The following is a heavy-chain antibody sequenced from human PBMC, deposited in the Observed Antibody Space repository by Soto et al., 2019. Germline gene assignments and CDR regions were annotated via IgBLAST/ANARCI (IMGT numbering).Heavy chain of an antibody. V-gene: IGHV4-31*03. CDR1: GDSIRSDNYY. D-gene: IGHD1-26*01. CDR2: IYYSGSI. J-gene: IGHJ4*02. CDR3: ASAIVQICRPLEY. Sequence: SETLSLTCSVSGDSIRSDNYYWSWVRQHPGKGLEWIGTIYYSGSIYYNPSLQSRVNISIVSSVNQVSLKVRSVTAADTAVYYCASAIVQICRPLEYWGQGNPVTVSS.